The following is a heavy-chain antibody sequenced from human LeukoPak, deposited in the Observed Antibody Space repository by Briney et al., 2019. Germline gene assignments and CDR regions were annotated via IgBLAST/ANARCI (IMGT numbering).Heavy chain of an antibody. D-gene: IGHD6-13*01. J-gene: IGHJ6*03. CDR2: IYTSGST. V-gene: IGHV4-4*07. Sequence: SETLSLTCTVSGGSISSYYWSWIRQPAGKGLEWIGRIYTSGSTNYNPSLKSRVTMSVDTSKNQFSLKLSSVTAADTAVYYCARVQYSSSWYDYYYYYMDVWGKGTTVTISS. CDR3: ARVQYSSSWYDYYYYYMDV. CDR1: GGSISSYY.